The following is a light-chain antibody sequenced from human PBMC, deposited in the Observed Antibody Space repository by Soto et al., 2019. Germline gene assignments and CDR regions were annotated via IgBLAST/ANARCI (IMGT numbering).Light chain of an antibody. CDR2: DVS. J-gene: IGKJ2*01. CDR3: QQYNNWPPYT. CDR1: ESVNNN. Sequence: EIVMTQSPATLSVSPGERVTLPCRASESVNNNLAWFQQKFGQPPRLLIYDVSTRATGIPARFSGSGSGTEFTLNISSLQSEDSAVYYCQQYNNWPPYTFGQGTKLEIK. V-gene: IGKV3-15*01.